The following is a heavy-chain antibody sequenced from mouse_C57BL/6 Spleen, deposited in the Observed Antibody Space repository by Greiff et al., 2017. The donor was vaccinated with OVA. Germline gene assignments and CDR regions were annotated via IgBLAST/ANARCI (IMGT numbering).Heavy chain of an antibody. CDR3: ANCDWFSY. CDR2: ISSGSSTI. CDR1: GFTFSDYG. J-gene: IGHJ3*01. Sequence: DVMLVESGGGLVKPGGSLKLSCAASGFTFSDYGMHWVRQAPEKGLEWVAYISSGSSTIYSADTVKGRFTISRDNAKNTLFLQMTSLRADYTAMYYCANCDWFSYWGQGTLVTVSA. V-gene: IGHV5-17*01.